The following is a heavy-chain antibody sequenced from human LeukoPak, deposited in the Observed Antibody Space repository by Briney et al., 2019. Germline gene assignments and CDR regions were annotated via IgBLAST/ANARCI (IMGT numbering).Heavy chain of an antibody. D-gene: IGHD3-22*01. CDR1: GFTFSAHS. V-gene: IGHV3-48*02. J-gene: IGHJ6*03. Sequence: SGGSLRLSCAASGFTFSAHSMNWVRQAPGKGLEWVSYISSSSSTIYYADSVKGRFTISRDNAKKSLYLQLNSLRDEDTAVYYCARGPATYDSSGYYPHYSYYMDVWGKGTTVTVSS. CDR3: ARGPATYDSSGYYPHYSYYMDV. CDR2: ISSSSSTI.